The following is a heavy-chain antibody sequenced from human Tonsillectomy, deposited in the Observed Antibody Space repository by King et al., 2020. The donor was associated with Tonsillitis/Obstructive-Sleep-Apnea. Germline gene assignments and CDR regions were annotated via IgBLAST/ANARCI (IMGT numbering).Heavy chain of an antibody. CDR3: ARESRHYYDNSGNHFDL. CDR2: IDPSDSYT. D-gene: IGHD3-22*01. CDR1: GYSFTSYW. V-gene: IGHV5-10-1*03. J-gene: IGHJ2*01. Sequence: VQLVQSGAEVKKPGESLRLSCKGSGYSFTSYWISWVRQMPGKGLEWMGKIDPSDSYTNYSPSFQGRVTISADKSISTAYLQWSSLEASDTAMYFCARESRHYYDNSGNHFDLWGRGTLVTVSS.